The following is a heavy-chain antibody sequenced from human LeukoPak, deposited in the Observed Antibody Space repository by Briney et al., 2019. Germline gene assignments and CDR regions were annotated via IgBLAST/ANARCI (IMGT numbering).Heavy chain of an antibody. CDR3: ARVVGMATIYY. D-gene: IGHD5-24*01. CDR1: GYTFTSYD. J-gene: IGHJ4*02. Sequence: ASVKVSCKASGYTFTSYDINWVRQAPGQGLEGMGWMNPNSGNTGYAQKFQGRVTITRNTSISTAYMELSSLRSEDTAVYYCARVVGMATIYYWGQGTLVTVSS. CDR2: MNPNSGNT. V-gene: IGHV1-8*03.